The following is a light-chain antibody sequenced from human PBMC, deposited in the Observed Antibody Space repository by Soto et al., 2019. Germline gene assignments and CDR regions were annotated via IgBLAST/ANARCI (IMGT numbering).Light chain of an antibody. V-gene: IGLV1-44*01. J-gene: IGLJ1*01. Sequence: QSALTQPASVSGSPGQSIAISCTGTSSDVGSYNSVNWFQHVPGSAPKLLIYTNDQRPSGVPDRFSGSRSGTSASLAISGLQSEDEADYYCATWDDSVYVFGTGTKVTVL. CDR2: TND. CDR1: SSDVGSYNS. CDR3: ATWDDSVYV.